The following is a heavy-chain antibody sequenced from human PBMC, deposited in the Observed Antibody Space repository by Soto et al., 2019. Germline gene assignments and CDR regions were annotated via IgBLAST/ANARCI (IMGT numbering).Heavy chain of an antibody. D-gene: IGHD1-26*01. J-gene: IGHJ6*02. Sequence: GVSLRLSCAASGFTFSSYAMSWVRQAPGKGLEWVSAISGSGGSTYYADSVKGRFTISRDNSKNTLYLQMNSLRAGDTAVYYCAKDLGVGATGYYYGMDVWGQGTTVTVSS. CDR2: ISGSGGST. V-gene: IGHV3-23*01. CDR3: AKDLGVGATGYYYGMDV. CDR1: GFTFSSYA.